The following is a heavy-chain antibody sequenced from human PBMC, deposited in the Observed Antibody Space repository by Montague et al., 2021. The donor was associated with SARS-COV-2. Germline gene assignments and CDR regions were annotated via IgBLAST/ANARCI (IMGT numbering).Heavy chain of an antibody. CDR3: ARDGDEGYFFEY. J-gene: IGHJ4*02. D-gene: IGHD2/OR15-2a*01. Sequence: LVKPTQTLSLTCTVSGASISSGSYYWNWIRQHPGKGLEWIGYIHYSGSTYYTPSLQSRVAISVDTSKNEFSLKMTSVTAADTAVYYCARDGDEGYFFEYWGQGLLVTVSS. V-gene: IGHV4-31*03. CDR1: GASISSGSYY. CDR2: IHYSGST.